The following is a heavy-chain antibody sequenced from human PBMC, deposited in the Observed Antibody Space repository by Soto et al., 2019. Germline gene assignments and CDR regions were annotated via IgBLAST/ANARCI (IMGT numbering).Heavy chain of an antibody. CDR3: ARMSSSVSPGC. CDR1: GFTFSAYS. Sequence: EVQLVESGGGLVQPGGSLRLSCAASGFTFSAYSTNWVRQAPGKGLEWVSYVNSGGTTKYYAGSVKGRFTISRDNAQNSLYLQMNSLRAEDTAIYYCARMSSSVSPGCWGQGTLVTVSS. CDR2: VNSGGTTK. J-gene: IGHJ4*02. D-gene: IGHD2-2*01. V-gene: IGHV3-48*01.